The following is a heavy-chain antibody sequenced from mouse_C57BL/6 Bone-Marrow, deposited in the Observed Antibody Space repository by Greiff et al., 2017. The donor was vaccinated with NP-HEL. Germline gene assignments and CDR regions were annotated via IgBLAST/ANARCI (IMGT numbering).Heavy chain of an antibody. J-gene: IGHJ3*01. CDR2: IDPSDSYT. CDR1: GHTFTSHW. V-gene: IGHV1-59*01. Sequence: QVQLQQPGAELVRPGTSVKLSCKASGHTFTSHWMHWVKQRPGQGLEWIGVIDPSDSYTNYNQKFKGKATLTVDKSSSTAYMQLSSLTTEDSAVYYCARGSTVVKWFAYWGQGTLVTVSA. CDR3: ARGSTVVKWFAY. D-gene: IGHD2-2*01.